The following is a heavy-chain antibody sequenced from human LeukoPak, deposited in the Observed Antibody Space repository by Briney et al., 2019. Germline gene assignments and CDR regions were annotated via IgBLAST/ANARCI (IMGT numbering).Heavy chain of an antibody. D-gene: IGHD3-10*01. CDR2: MNPNSGNT. J-gene: IGHJ6*02. CDR3: ARGKYYGSGSPYYYYGMDV. Sequence: ASVKVSCKASGYTITGYYLHWVRQAPGQGLEWMGWMNPNSGNTGYAQKFQGRVTMTRNTSISTAYMELSSLRSKDTAVYYCARGKYYGSGSPYYYYGMDVWGQGTTVTVSS. CDR1: GYTITGYY. V-gene: IGHV1-8*02.